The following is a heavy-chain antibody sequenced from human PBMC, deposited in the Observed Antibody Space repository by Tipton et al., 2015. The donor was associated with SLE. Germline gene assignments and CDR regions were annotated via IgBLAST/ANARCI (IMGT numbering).Heavy chain of an antibody. Sequence: TLSLTCTVSGGSISSYYWSWIRQPPGKGLEWIGYIYYSGSTNYNPSLKSRVTISVDTSKNQFSLKLSSVTAADTAVYYCARGSRCYYSSGYHWFLDLWGRASRVTVS. CDR1: GGSISSYY. V-gene: IGHV4-59*01. J-gene: IGHJ2*01. CDR3: ARGSRCYYSSGYHWFLDL. D-gene: IGHD3-22*01. CDR2: IYYSGST.